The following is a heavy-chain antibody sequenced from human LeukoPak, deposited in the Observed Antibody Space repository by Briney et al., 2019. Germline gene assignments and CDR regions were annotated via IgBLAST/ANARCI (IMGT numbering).Heavy chain of an antibody. J-gene: IGHJ4*02. CDR3: AKGPNSSPIGGGVFDY. CDR1: GYTFTSYD. V-gene: IGHV1-8*01. CDR2: MNPNSGNT. D-gene: IGHD3-16*01. Sequence: ASVKVSCKASGYTFTSYDINWVRQATGQGLEWMGWMNPNSGNTGYAQKFQGRVTMTRNTSISAAYMELSSLRSEDTAVYYCAKGPNSSPIGGGVFDYWGQGTLVTVSS.